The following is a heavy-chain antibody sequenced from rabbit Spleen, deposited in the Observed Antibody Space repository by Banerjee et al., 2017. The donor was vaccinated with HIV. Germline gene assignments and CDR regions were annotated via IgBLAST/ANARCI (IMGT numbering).Heavy chain of an antibody. D-gene: IGHD7-1*01. Sequence: QELVEAGGGLVQPAGSLKLSCKTSRFDFSTYSMSLFRQAPAKGMEWIGYICPIFGATCFANWVNGRIALSSNNAPNTLYLQLNRLTAADTATYFCARAIGRTNYCTDHLDLWGPGTLVTVS. CDR2: ICPIFGAT. V-gene: IGHV1S7*01. CDR1: RFDFSTYS. J-gene: IGHJ3*01. CDR3: ARAIGRTNYCTDHLDL.